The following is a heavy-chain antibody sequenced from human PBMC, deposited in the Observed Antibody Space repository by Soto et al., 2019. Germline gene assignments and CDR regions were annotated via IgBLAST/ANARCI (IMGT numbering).Heavy chain of an antibody. Sequence: SETLSLTCTVSGGSVSSSSYYWGWVRQPPGKGLEWIGSVYYSGSTYYNPSLESRVTISVDTSKNQFSLKLSSVTAADTAVYYCARGSHLLPTDHPQEYSSRGYFDYWGQGTLVTVS. V-gene: IGHV4-39*01. CDR1: GGSVSSSSYY. CDR3: ARGSHLLPTDHPQEYSSRGYFDY. CDR2: VYYSGST. D-gene: IGHD6-13*01. J-gene: IGHJ4*02.